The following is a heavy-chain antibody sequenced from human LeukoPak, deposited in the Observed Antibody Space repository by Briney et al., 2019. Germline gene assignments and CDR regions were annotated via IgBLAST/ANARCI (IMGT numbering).Heavy chain of an antibody. J-gene: IGHJ4*02. CDR2: IYYSGST. CDR1: GGSISSGGYY. V-gene: IGHV4-31*03. D-gene: IGHD3-22*01. Sequence: SETLSLTCTVSGGSISSGGYYWSWIRQHPGKGLEWIGYIYYSGSTYHNPSLKSRVTISVDTSKNQFSLKLSSVTAADTAVYYCATFYDSSGYYHDYWGQGTLVTVSS. CDR3: ATFYDSSGYYHDY.